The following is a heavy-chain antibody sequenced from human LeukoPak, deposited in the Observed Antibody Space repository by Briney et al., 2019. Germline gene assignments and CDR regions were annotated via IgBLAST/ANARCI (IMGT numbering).Heavy chain of an antibody. CDR2: VSGSGGYT. Sequence: PGGSLRLSCAASGFTFSNYAMNWVRQAPGKGLQWVSDVSGSGGYTYYADSVKGRFTISRDNSKNTVYLQMNSLRAEDTAVYYCARRFYGDYGFDYWGQGTLVTVSS. V-gene: IGHV3-23*01. J-gene: IGHJ4*02. CDR1: GFTFSNYA. CDR3: ARRFYGDYGFDY. D-gene: IGHD4-17*01.